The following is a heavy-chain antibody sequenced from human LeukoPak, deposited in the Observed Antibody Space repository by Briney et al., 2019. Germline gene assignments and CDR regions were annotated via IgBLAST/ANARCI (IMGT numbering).Heavy chain of an antibody. CDR3: ARDSGIVLVPAEAFDY. CDR1: GFTFSSYG. J-gene: IGHJ4*02. Sequence: GRSLRLSCAASGFTFSSYGMHWVRQAPGKGLEWVAVIWYDRSNKYYADSVKGRFTISRDNSKNTLYLQMNSLRAEDTAVYYCARDSGIVLVPAEAFDYWGQGTLVTVSS. V-gene: IGHV3-33*01. CDR2: IWYDRSNK. D-gene: IGHD2-2*01.